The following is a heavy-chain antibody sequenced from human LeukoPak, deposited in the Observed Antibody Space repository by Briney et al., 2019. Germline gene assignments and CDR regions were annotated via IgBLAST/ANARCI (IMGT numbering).Heavy chain of an antibody. CDR3: ARGVGRGYIDY. J-gene: IGHJ4*02. V-gene: IGHV4-59*01. D-gene: IGHD1-26*01. CDR1: GGSISSYY. CDR2: LYYSGSP. Sequence: SETLSLTCTVSGGSISSYYWSWIRQPPGKGLEWIGYLYYSGSPNYNPSLKSRVTISVDTAKNQFSLKLSSVTAADTAVYYCARGVGRGYIDYWGQGTLVTVSS.